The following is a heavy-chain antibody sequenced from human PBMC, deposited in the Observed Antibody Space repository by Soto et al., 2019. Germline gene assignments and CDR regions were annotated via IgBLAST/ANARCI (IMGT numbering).Heavy chain of an antibody. Sequence: QVQLVQSGAEVKKPGASVKVSCKASGYTFTSYYMHWVRQAPGQGLEWMGIINPSGGSTSYAQTFQGRVPKTRDTSTSTGYMELSSLSSEDTAVYYCARLGRGDIVVVVAATDWGQGTLVTVSS. V-gene: IGHV1-46*01. J-gene: IGHJ4*02. CDR2: INPSGGST. CDR3: ARLGRGDIVVVVAATD. CDR1: GYTFTSYY. D-gene: IGHD2-15*01.